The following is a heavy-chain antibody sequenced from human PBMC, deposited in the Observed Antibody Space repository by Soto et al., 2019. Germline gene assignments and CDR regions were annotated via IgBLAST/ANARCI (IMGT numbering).Heavy chain of an antibody. D-gene: IGHD3-22*01. CDR2: ISNSGSTI. CDR3: ARQKAWTGEWLSLYAPGMDV. CDR1: GFTFSDYY. J-gene: IGHJ6*02. Sequence: QVQLLESGGGLVKPGGSLRLSCAASGFTFSDYYMSWIRQAPGKGLEWVSYISNSGSTIYFADSVKGRFTISRDNAKNSLYLQMNSLRAEDTAVYYCARQKAWTGEWLSLYAPGMDVWGQGTTVTVSS. V-gene: IGHV3-11*01.